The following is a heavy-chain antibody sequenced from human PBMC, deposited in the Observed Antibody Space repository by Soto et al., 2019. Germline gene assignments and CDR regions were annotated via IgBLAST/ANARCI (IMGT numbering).Heavy chain of an antibody. D-gene: IGHD1-20*01. J-gene: IGHJ4*02. CDR2: ILVGGST. V-gene: IGHV3-23*01. CDR3: AKVSTQHSWNDGLDS. CDR1: GFICSSYD. Sequence: PGGSLRLSCAVSGFICSSYDMSWVRQAPGKGLEWVSTILVGGSTHYEDSVKGRFTISRDTSKNTVYLQMYSPTAGDTALYLCAKVSTQHSWNDGLDSWGKGTLVTVSS.